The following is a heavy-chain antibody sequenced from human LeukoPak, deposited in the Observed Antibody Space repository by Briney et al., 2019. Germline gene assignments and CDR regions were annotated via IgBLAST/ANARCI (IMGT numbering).Heavy chain of an antibody. Sequence: GASVKVSCKASGYTFTGHYMHWVRQAPGQGLEWMGWNYPSSGDIDYSHIFEGRVTMTRDTSISTAYMELSRLRSDDTAVYYCARAAIAVAGDYNYHYMDVWGKGTTVTVSS. J-gene: IGHJ6*03. D-gene: IGHD6-19*01. CDR1: GYTFTGHY. CDR3: ARAAIAVAGDYNYHYMDV. CDR2: NYPSSGDI. V-gene: IGHV1-2*07.